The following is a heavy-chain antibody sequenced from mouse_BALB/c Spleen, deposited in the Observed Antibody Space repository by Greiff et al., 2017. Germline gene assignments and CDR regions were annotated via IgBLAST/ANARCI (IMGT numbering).Heavy chain of an antibody. Sequence: EVMLVESGPSLVKPSQTLSLTCSVTGDSITSGYWNWIRKFPGNKLEYMGYISYSGSTYYNPSLKSRISITRDTSKNQYYLQLNSVTTEDTATYYCARRARGYDAFMDDWGQGTSVTVSS. CDR1: GDSITSGY. CDR2: ISYSGST. V-gene: IGHV3-8*02. CDR3: ARRARGYDAFMDD. D-gene: IGHD2-14*01. J-gene: IGHJ4*01.